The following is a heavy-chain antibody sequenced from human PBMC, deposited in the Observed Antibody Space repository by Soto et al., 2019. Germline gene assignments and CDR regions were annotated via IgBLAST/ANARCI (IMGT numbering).Heavy chain of an antibody. CDR3: ARSPYYYDSSNYYGY. D-gene: IGHD3-22*01. V-gene: IGHV4-34*01. Sequence: SETLSLTCAVYVGSFSGYSWTWIRQPPGKGLEWIGEINHSGITKYNPSLKSRVTISVDTSKNQFSLKLSSVTAADTAVYYCARSPYYYDSSNYYGYWGQGTLVTVSS. CDR2: INHSGIT. CDR1: VGSFSGYS. J-gene: IGHJ4*02.